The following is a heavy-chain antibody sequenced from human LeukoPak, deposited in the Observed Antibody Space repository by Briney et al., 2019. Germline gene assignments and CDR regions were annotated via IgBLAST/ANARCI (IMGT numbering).Heavy chain of an antibody. V-gene: IGHV3-33*01. CDR1: GFTFSSYG. CDR2: IWYDGSNK. J-gene: IGHJ4*02. D-gene: IGHD4-17*01. Sequence: GRSLRLSCAASGFTFSSYGMHWVRQAPGKGLEWVAVIWYDGSNKYYADSVKGRFTISRDNSKNTLYLQMNSPRAEDTAVYYCATLGDYGDYSFDYWGQGTLVTVSS. CDR3: ATLGDYGDYSFDY.